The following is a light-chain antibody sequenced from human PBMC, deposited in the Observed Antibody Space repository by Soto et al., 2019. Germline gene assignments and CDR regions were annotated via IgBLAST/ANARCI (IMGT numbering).Light chain of an antibody. J-gene: IGKJ4*01. V-gene: IGKV1-5*03. CDR3: IQDYNYPLT. Sequence: DIQMTQSPSTLSTSLGDRVTITCRASQTISSWLAWYQQKPGKAPKLLIYKASTLKSGVPSRFSGSGSGTEFTLTISSLQPEDFATYYCIQDYNYPLTFGGGTKVDIK. CDR2: KAS. CDR1: QTISSW.